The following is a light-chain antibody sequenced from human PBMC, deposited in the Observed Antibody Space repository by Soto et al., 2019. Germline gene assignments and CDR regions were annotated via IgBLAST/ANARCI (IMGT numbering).Light chain of an antibody. V-gene: IGKV3D-20*02. CDR1: QSVPSTY. CDR3: QQRSNWPPWT. Sequence: VLSQSPAILSLSPGERATLSCRASQSVPSTYFAWYQQKAGQPPRLLISGTSNRATGIPDRFSGSGSGTDFTLTISRLEPEDFAVYYCQQRSNWPPWTFGQGTKVDIK. CDR2: GTS. J-gene: IGKJ1*01.